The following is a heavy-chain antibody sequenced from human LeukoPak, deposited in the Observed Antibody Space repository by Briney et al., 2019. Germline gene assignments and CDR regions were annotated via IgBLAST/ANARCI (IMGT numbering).Heavy chain of an antibody. CDR1: GFTFSNYA. Sequence: GGSLRLSCAASGFTFSNYAMTWVRQAPGKGLEWVSILSGSGGSAYYADSVKGRFTISRDNSKNTLYLQLNSLRAEDTAVYYCAKGRYESSGFNWAAWGQGTLVTVSS. CDR3: AKGRYESSGFNWAA. J-gene: IGHJ4*02. V-gene: IGHV3-23*01. D-gene: IGHD3-22*01. CDR2: LSGSGGSA.